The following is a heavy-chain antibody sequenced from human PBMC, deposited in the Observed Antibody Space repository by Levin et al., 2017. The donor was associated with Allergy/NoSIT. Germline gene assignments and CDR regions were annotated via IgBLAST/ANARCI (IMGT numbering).Heavy chain of an antibody. CDR2: ISYDGSNK. CDR1: GFTFSSYG. J-gene: IGHJ4*02. D-gene: IGHD2-2*01. V-gene: IGHV3-30*18. Sequence: GGSLRLSCAASGFTFSSYGMHWVRQAPGKGLEWVAVISYDGSNKYYADSVKGRFTISRDNSKNTLYLQMNSLRAEDTAVYYCAKSRARVGGYFDYWGQGTLVTVSS. CDR3: AKSRARVGGYFDY.